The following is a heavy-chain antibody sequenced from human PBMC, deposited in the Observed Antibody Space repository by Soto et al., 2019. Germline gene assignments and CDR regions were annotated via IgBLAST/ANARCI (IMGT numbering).Heavy chain of an antibody. V-gene: IGHV3-23*01. CDR1: GFTFSTHT. J-gene: IGHJ4*02. CDR3: AKGLDRASLDY. D-gene: IGHD1-1*01. CDR2: LTGGGDDT. Sequence: EVQLLESGGTLVQPGGSLRLSCAASGFTFSTHTMNWVRQAPGKGLEWVSRLTGGGDDTSYADSIKGRFTISRDNSKNTLYLQRNSLRAEDTAIYYCAKGLDRASLDYWGQGALVTVSS.